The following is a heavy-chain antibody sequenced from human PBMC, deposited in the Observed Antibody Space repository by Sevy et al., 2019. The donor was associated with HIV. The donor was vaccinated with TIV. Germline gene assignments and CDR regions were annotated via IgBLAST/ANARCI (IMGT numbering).Heavy chain of an antibody. CDR3: ARVRKRFGGPAAMPNGYYYYGMDV. Sequence: GGSLRLSCAASGFTFSSYSMNWVRQAPGKGLEWVSSISSSSSYIYYADSVKGRFTISRDNAKNSLYLQMNSLRAEDKAVYYCARVRKRFGGPAAMPNGYYYYGMDVWGQGTTVTVSS. CDR2: ISSSSSYI. CDR1: GFTFSSYS. V-gene: IGHV3-21*01. D-gene: IGHD2-2*01. J-gene: IGHJ6*02.